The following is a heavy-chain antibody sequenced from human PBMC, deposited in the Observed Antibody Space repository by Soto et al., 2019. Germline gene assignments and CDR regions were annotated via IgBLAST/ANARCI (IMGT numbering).Heavy chain of an antibody. V-gene: IGHV3-23*01. CDR1: GFTFSSYA. CDR3: AKMPPPLDIVVVVAADSWAFDI. D-gene: IGHD2-15*01. J-gene: IGHJ3*02. Sequence: EVQLLESGGGLVQPGGSLRLSCAASGFTFSSYAMSWVRQAPGKGLEWVSAISGSGGSTYYADSVKGRFTISRDNSKNTLYLQRNSLRAEDTAVYYCAKMPPPLDIVVVVAADSWAFDIWGQGTMVTVSS. CDR2: ISGSGGST.